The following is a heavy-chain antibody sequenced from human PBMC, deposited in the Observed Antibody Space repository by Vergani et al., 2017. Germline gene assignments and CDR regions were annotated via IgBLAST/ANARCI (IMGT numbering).Heavy chain of an antibody. V-gene: IGHV1-18*01. Sequence: QVQLVESGGGVVQPGRSLRLSCAASGFTFSSYGISWVRQAPGQGLEWMGWISAYNGNTNYAQKLQGRVTMTTDTSTSTAYMELRSLRSDDTAVYYCARWLQSKASFDYWGQGTLVTVSS. CDR3: ARWLQSKASFDY. CDR2: ISAYNGNT. J-gene: IGHJ4*02. CDR1: GFTFSSYG. D-gene: IGHD5-24*01.